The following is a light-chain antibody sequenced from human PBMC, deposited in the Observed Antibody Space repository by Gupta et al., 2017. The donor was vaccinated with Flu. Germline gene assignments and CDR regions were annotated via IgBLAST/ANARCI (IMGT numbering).Light chain of an antibody. CDR2: DVR. CDR1: TSDVGCYDS. Sequence: SISSTGIGNTSDVGCYDSVYRYQQRPGTDPKIMIDDVRNRPSGISSRVSSSKSGNTASLTMSGLQAEDEADYYCNSYTSTLAVTFGGGTKLTVL. J-gene: IGLJ2*01. CDR3: NSYTSTLAVT. V-gene: IGLV2-14*04.